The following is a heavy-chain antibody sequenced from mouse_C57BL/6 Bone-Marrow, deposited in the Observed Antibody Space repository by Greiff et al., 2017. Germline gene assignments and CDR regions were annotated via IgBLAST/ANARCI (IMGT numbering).Heavy chain of an antibody. CDR1: EYEFPSHD. CDR3: ARHEGDSSGYWFAY. D-gene: IGHD3-2*02. V-gene: IGHV5-2*03. J-gene: IGHJ3*01. CDR2: INSDGGST. Sequence: EVKVEESGGGLVQPGESLKLSCESNEYEFPSHDMSWVRKTPEKRLELVAAINSDGGSTYYPDTMERRFIISRDNTKKTLYLQMSSLRSEDTALYYCARHEGDSSGYWFAYWGQGTLVTVSA.